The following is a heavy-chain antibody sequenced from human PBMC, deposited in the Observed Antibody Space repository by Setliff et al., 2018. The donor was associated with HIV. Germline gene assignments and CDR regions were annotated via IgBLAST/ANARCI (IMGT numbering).Heavy chain of an antibody. CDR1: GGTFSSYA. D-gene: IGHD3-22*01. CDR2: IIPILGIA. CDR3: ARGVNYYDSSGYAPDAFDI. V-gene: IGHV1-69*10. J-gene: IGHJ3*02. Sequence: ASVKVSCKASGGTFSSYAISWVRQAPGQGLEWMGGIIPILGIANYAQKFQGRVTVTTDESTSTAYMELSSLRSEDTAVYYCARGVNYYDSSGYAPDAFDIWGQGTMVTVSS.